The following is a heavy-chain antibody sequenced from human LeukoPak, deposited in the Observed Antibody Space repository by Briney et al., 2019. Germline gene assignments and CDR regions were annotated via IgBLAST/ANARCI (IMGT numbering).Heavy chain of an antibody. V-gene: IGHV4-38-2*01. CDR2: IYHSGST. CDR3: ARINTAIIGWFGP. CDR1: TPSISSGYY. D-gene: IGHD5-18*01. J-gene: IGHJ5*02. Sequence: SETLSLTCAVATPSISSGYYWGWIRQHPGKGLEWIGSIYHSGSTYYNPPLKSRVTISVDTSKNQFSLKLSSVTAADTAVYYCARINTAIIGWFGPWGQGTLVTVSS.